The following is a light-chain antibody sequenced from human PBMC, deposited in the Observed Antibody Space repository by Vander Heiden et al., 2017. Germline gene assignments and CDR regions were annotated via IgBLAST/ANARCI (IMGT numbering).Light chain of an antibody. CDR2: AAS. V-gene: IGKV1-9*01. J-gene: IGKJ2*01. CDR3: QQLNTYQT. Sequence: IQLTQSLSSLSASVGDRVTITCRASQDISNYLAWYQQKPGKAPKLLIYAASTLEGGVPSRFSGSGSGTDFTLTISSLQPADFATYYCQQLNTYQTFGQGTKLEIE. CDR1: QDISNY.